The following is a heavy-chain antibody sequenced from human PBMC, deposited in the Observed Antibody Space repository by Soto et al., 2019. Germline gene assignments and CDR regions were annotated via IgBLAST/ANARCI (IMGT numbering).Heavy chain of an antibody. Sequence: SETLSLTCAVSGGSISSYYWSWIRQPPGKGLEWIGYIYYSGSTNYNPSLKSRVTISVDTSKNQFSLKLSSVTAADTAVYYCARRYGWNFDYWGQGTLVTVSS. CDR3: ARRYGWNFDY. J-gene: IGHJ4*02. V-gene: IGHV4-59*08. CDR1: GGSISSYY. D-gene: IGHD6-19*01. CDR2: IYYSGST.